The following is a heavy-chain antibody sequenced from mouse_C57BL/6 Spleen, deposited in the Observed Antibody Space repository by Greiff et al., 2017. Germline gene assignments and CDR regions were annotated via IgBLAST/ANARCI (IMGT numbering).Heavy chain of an antibody. CDR1: GYSFTGYF. J-gene: IGHJ3*01. CDR3: AIGDYSFDY. V-gene: IGHV1-20*01. Sequence: VKLKQSGPELVKPGDSVKISCKASGYSFTGYFLNWVMQSHGKSLEWIGRINPYNGETFYNQKFKGKATLTVDKSSSTAHIELRSLTSEDSAVYYCAIGDYSFDYWGQGTLVTVSA. D-gene: IGHD1-1*01. CDR2: INPYNGET.